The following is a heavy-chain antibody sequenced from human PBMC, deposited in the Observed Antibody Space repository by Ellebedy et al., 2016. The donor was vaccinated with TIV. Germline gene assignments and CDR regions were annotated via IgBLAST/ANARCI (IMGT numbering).Heavy chain of an antibody. CDR2: IHPSGLYT. V-gene: IGHV1-46*02. D-gene: IGHD2-8*01. J-gene: IGHJ3*02. Sequence: AASVKVSCKASDYTFKNYYVHWARQAPGQGLEWMGIIHPSGLYTTYAQRLNGRLTVTRDTSTSTVYMELSGLRSEDTAVYYCARESNVIDSGLHRGAFDIWGQGTLVTVSS. CDR3: ARESNVIDSGLHRGAFDI. CDR1: DYTFKNYY.